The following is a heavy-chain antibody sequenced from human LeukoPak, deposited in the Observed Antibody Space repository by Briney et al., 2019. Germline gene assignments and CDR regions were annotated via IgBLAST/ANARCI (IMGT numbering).Heavy chain of an antibody. CDR3: ARDPKPTVTTFNWFDP. CDR2: IIPIFGTA. CDR1: GGTFSSYA. D-gene: IGHD4-17*01. V-gene: IGHV1-69*01. Sequence: SVKVSCKASGGTFSSYAISWVRQAPGQGLEWMGGIIPIFGTANYAQKFQGRVTITADESTSTAYMEQSSLRSEDTAVYYCARDPKPTVTTFNWFDPWGQGTLVTVSS. J-gene: IGHJ5*02.